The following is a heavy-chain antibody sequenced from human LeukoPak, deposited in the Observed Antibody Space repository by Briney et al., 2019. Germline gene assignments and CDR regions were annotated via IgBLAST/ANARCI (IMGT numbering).Heavy chain of an antibody. D-gene: IGHD2-2*02. CDR2: IIPICGTA. CDR3: ASIHIVVVPAAIREGYYYYYGMDV. CDR1: GGTFSSYA. J-gene: IGHJ6*02. V-gene: IGHV1-69*13. Sequence: ASVKVSCKASGGTFSSYAISWVRQAPGQGLEWMGGIIPICGTANYAQKFQGRVTITADESTSTAYMELSSLRSEDTAVYYCASIHIVVVPAAIREGYYYYYGMDVWGQGTTVTVSS.